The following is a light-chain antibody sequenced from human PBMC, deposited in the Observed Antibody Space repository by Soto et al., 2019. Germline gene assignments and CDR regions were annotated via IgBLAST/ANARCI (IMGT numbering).Light chain of an antibody. CDR3: QQYYDWPIT. CDR2: DAS. Sequence: EIVLTQSPATLSLSPGERATLSCRTSQSVSNYLAWYQQKPGQAPRLLIYDASNRATGIPARFSGSGSGTEFTLTISSLQSEDFAVYYCQQYYDWPITFGQGTRLEIK. J-gene: IGKJ5*01. CDR1: QSVSNY. V-gene: IGKV3-11*01.